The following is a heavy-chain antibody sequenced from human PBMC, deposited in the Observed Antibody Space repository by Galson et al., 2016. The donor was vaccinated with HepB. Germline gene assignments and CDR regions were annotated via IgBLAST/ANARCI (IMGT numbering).Heavy chain of an antibody. J-gene: IGHJ6*02. V-gene: IGHV4-59*01. CDR2: ICYSGRT. CDR3: TRDDSGGWYGFHYAMDV. D-gene: IGHD6-19*01. Sequence: ETLSLTCTVSGASISGYYLSWIRQPPGKGLEWIGYICYSGRTNYNPSLKSRVTISVDTSKNQFSLKLSSVTAADTAVYYCTRDDSGGWYGFHYAMDVWGQGTTVTVSS. CDR1: GASISGYY.